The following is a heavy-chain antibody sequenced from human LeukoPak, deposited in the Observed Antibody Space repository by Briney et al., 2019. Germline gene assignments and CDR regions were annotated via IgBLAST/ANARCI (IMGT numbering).Heavy chain of an antibody. V-gene: IGHV4-30-4*01. D-gene: IGHD3-22*01. CDR2: MYYSGST. J-gene: IGHJ5*02. CDR1: GGSLSSGDYY. Sequence: PSETLSLTCTVSGGSLSSGDYYWSWIRQSPGKGLEWIGYMYYSGSTYYNPSLKSRVVISVDTSKNQFSLKLSSVTAADTAVYYCARPYYYDSRIDPWGQGILVTVSS. CDR3: ARPYYYDSRIDP.